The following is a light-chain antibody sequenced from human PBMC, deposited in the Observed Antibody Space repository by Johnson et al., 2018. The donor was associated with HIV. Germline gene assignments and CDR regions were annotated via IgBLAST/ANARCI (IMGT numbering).Light chain of an antibody. J-gene: IGLJ1*01. V-gene: IGLV1-51*02. Sequence: QFVLTQPPSVSAAPGQKVTISCSGSCSNIGNNYVSWYQQPPGTAPKLLIHENNKRPSGIPDRSSGSTSGTSATLAITGLQTGDESDYYGRTWDSSLSAFYVFGTGTKVTDL. CDR1: CSNIGNNY. CDR2: ENN. CDR3: RTWDSSLSAFYV.